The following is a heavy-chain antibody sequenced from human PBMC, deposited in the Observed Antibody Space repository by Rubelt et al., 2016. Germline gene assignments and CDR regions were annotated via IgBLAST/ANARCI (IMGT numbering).Heavy chain of an antibody. CDR3: AKDLVGNDAFDI. CDR1: GFTVSSNY. D-gene: IGHD4-23*01. Sequence: EVQLVESGGGLIQPGGSLRLSCAASGFTVSSNYMSWVRQAPGKGLEWVSGISGSGGSTYYADSMKGRFTISRDNSKNTLYLQRNSLRAEDTAVYYCAKDLVGNDAFDIWGQGTMVTVSS. V-gene: IGHV3-66*03. J-gene: IGHJ3*02. CDR2: SGSGGST.